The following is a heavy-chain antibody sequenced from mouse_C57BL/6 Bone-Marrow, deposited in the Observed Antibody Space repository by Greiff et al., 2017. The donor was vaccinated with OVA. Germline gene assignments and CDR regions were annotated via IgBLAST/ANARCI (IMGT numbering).Heavy chain of an antibody. Sequence: QVQLQQSGAELVKPGASVKISCKASGYAFSSYWMNWVKQRPGKGLEWIGQIYPGDGDTNYNGKIKGKATLTADKSSSTAYMQLSSLTAEDSAVYFCARSALGRLDYWGQGTTLTVSS. CDR3: ARSALGRLDY. J-gene: IGHJ2*01. V-gene: IGHV1-80*01. D-gene: IGHD4-1*01. CDR2: IYPGDGDT. CDR1: GYAFSSYW.